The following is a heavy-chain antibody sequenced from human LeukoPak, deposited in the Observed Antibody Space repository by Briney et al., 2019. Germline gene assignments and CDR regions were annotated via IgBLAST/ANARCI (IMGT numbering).Heavy chain of an antibody. Sequence: GRSLRLSCAASGFTFSSFGMHWVRQAPGKGLEWVAVISDDGRNKYYADSVKGRFTISRDNSKNTLYLQMNSLRAEDTAVYYCARGYSGYFYYWGQGTLVTVSS. CDR2: ISDDGRNK. V-gene: IGHV3-30*03. D-gene: IGHD5-12*01. J-gene: IGHJ4*02. CDR1: GFTFSSFG. CDR3: ARGYSGYFYY.